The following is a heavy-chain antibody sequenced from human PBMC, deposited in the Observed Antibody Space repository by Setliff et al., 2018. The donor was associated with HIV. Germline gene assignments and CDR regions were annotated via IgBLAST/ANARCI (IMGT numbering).Heavy chain of an antibody. V-gene: IGHV1-8*02. CDR1: GYTFINYA. CDR3: AREIYD. CDR2: INTHTGDT. Sequence: ASVKVSCKASGYTFINYAMNWVRQAPGQGLEWMGWINTHTGDTGFAQRFQDRFIMTSDTATNTAFLELKSLTSDDTALYYCAREIYDWGQGTLVTVSS. J-gene: IGHJ4*02. D-gene: IGHD4-17*01.